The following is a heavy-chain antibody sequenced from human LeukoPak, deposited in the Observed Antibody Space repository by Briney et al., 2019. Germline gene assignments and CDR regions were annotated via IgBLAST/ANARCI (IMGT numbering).Heavy chain of an antibody. CDR1: GYTFTTYG. D-gene: IGHD4-23*01. CDR3: ARQHYGGNSVPWDY. V-gene: IGHV1-18*01. CDR2: ISGYNGDT. Sequence: GASVKVSCKTSGYTFTTYGISWVRQAPGQGLEWMGWISGYNGDTKYAQNLQGRVTMTTDTSTSTVYMELRSLRSDDTAVYYCARQHYGGNSVPWDYWGQGTLVTVSS. J-gene: IGHJ4*02.